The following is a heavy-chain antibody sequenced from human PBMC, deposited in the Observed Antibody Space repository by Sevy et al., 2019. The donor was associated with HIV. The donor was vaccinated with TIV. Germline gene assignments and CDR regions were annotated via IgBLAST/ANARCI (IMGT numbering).Heavy chain of an antibody. Sequence: GGSLRLSCAASGFTFINYGMYWVRQAPGKGLEWVAFVPSDESNKYYVESVKGRFTISRDNSKNTLYMQMNSLRPEDRVVNYCARDAESLPLGELSRIPSARGGMDVWGQGTAVTVSS. J-gene: IGHJ6*02. CDR2: VPSDESNK. D-gene: IGHD3-16*02. CDR1: GFTFINYG. V-gene: IGHV3-30*02. CDR3: ARDAESLPLGELSRIPSARGGMDV.